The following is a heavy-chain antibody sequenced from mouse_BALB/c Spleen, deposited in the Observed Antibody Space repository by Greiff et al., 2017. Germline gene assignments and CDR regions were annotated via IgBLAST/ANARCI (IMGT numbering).Heavy chain of an antibody. Sequence: QVQLKESGPGLVAPSQSLSITCSVSGFSLSRYSVHWVRQPPGKGLEWLGMIWGGGSTDYNSALKSRLSISKDNSKSQVFLKMNSLQTDDTAMYYCARNLFYDYGEFAYWGQGILVTVSA. D-gene: IGHD2-4*01. J-gene: IGHJ3*01. CDR3: ARNLFYDYGEFAY. CDR2: IWGGGST. CDR1: GFSLSRYS. V-gene: IGHV2-6-4*01.